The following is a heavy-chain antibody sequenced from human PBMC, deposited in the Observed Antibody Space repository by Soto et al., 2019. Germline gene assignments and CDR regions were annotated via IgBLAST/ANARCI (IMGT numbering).Heavy chain of an antibody. J-gene: IGHJ4*02. Sequence: EVQLVESGGGLVQPGGSLRLSCAVSGFTFSNSWLSWVRQAPGKGLEWVANINQDGSDKYYVDSVKGRFTISRANAKNSLYLQMTSLRAEDTAIYYCARVSPVMSPGYWGQGTLVTVSS. V-gene: IGHV3-7*05. CDR1: GFTFSNSW. CDR3: ARVSPVMSPGY. CDR2: INQDGSDK. D-gene: IGHD3-16*01.